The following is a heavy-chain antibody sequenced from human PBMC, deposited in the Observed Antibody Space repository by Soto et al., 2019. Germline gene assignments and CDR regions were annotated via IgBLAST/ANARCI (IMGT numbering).Heavy chain of an antibody. CDR1: GGSISSSSYY. J-gene: IGHJ5*02. D-gene: IGHD2-15*01. V-gene: IGHV4-39*01. CDR2: IYYSGST. Sequence: ETLSLTCTVSGGSISSSSYYWGWIRQPPGKGLEWIGSIYYSGSTYYNPSLKSRVTISVDTSKNQFSLKLSSVTAADTAVYYCATHIVVVVAATQPDWFDPWGQGTLVTVSS. CDR3: ATHIVVVVAATQPDWFDP.